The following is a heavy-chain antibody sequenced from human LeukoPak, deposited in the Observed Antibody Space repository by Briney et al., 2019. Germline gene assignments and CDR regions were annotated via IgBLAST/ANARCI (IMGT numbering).Heavy chain of an antibody. CDR1: GYSFTVYY. V-gene: IGHV1-2*02. J-gene: IGHJ4*02. D-gene: IGHD4-17*01. CDR3: ASLYGDYVASDY. CDR2: INPNSGGT. Sequence: GASVKVSCKASGYSFTVYYKHWVRQAPGQGLEWMGWINPNSGGTNYAQKFLGRVTMTRDTSISTAYMELSRLRSDDTAVYYCASLYGDYVASDYWGQGTLVTVSS.